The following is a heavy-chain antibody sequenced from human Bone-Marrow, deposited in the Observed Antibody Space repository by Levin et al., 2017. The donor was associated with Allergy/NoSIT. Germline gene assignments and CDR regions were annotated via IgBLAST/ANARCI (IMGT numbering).Heavy chain of an antibody. J-gene: IGHJ3*02. Sequence: ASVKVSCKGSGYTFSDYYFHWVRQAPGQGLEWMGWINCDSGGTRYAQNFQGRVTMTRDTSINTAYMDLNSLRFDDTAVYYCARDLVGTDGFDIWGQGTVVTVS. CDR1: GYTFSDYY. CDR2: INCDSGGT. CDR3: ARDLVGTDGFDI. D-gene: IGHD2-21*02. V-gene: IGHV1-2*02.